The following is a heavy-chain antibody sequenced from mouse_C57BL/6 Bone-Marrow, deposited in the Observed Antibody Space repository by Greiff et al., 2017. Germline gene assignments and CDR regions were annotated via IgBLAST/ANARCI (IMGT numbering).Heavy chain of an antibody. V-gene: IGHV2-5*01. D-gene: IGHD1-1*01. J-gene: IGHJ3*01. CDR3: AKNDYYGSSWFAY. Sequence: VKLMESGPGLVQPSQRLSITCTVSGFSLTSYGVHWVRQSPGKGLEWLGVIWRGGSTDYNAAFMSRLSITKDNSKSQVFFKMNSLQADDTAIYYCAKNDYYGSSWFAYWGQGTLVTVSA. CDR2: IWRGGST. CDR1: GFSLTSYG.